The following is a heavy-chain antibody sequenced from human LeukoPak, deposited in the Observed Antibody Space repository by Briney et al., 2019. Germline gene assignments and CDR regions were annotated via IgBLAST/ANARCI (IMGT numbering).Heavy chain of an antibody. CDR1: GYTFTSYG. Sequence: WASVKVSCEASGYTFTSYGISWVRQAPGQGLEWMGWISAYNGNTNYAQKLQGRVTMTTDTSTSTAYMELRSLRSDDTAVYYCARARTLGRPSTWFDPWGQGTLVTVSS. D-gene: IGHD2-2*01. CDR2: ISAYNGNT. J-gene: IGHJ5*02. CDR3: ARARTLGRPSTWFDP. V-gene: IGHV1-18*01.